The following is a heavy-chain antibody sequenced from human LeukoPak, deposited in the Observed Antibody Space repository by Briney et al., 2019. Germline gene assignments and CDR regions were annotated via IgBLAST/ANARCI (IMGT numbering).Heavy chain of an antibody. CDR3: ARGTPTDAYSSGWYW. CDR1: GYTFTSYD. D-gene: IGHD6-19*01. J-gene: IGHJ4*02. Sequence: GASVKVSCKASGYTFTSYDINWVRQATGQGLEWMGWMNPNSGNTGYAQKFQGRVTMTRNTSISTAYMELNSLRSEDTAVYYCARGTPTDAYSSGWYWWGQGTLVTVSS. V-gene: IGHV1-8*01. CDR2: MNPNSGNT.